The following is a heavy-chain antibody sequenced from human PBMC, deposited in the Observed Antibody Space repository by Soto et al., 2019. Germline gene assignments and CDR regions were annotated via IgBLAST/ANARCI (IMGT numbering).Heavy chain of an antibody. V-gene: IGHV1-18*01. J-gene: IGHJ4*02. CDR2: ISAQNGHT. CDR3: ARDLYPRAGATGGFDF. CDR1: GYTFSSYG. D-gene: IGHD1-26*01. Sequence: QVQLVQSGADVKKPGASVKVSCKASGYTFSSYGISWVRQAPGQGLEWMGWISAQNGHTNYAQKVQGRVTMTTDTSTSTAYMELRSLRSDDTAVYYCARDLYPRAGATGGFDFWGQGTLVTVSS.